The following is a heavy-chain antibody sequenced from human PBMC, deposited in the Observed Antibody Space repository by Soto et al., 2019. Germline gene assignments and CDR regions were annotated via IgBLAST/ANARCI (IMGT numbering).Heavy chain of an antibody. CDR2: ISYDGSNE. Sequence: QVQLVESGGGVVQPGRSLRLSCAASGFNMHWVRQAPGKGLEWVAVISYDGSNEYYADSVKGRFSISRDNSKNTLYLQMNSLRAEDTAVYYCARTVGATSWNFDYWGQGTLVTVSS. V-gene: IGHV3-30-3*01. CDR1: GFN. J-gene: IGHJ4*02. CDR3: ARTVGATSWNFDY. D-gene: IGHD1-26*01.